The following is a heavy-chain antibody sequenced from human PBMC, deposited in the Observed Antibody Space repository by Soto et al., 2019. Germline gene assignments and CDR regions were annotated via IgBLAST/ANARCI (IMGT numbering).Heavy chain of an antibody. J-gene: IGHJ3*02. V-gene: IGHV4-59*01. CDR3: ARGYTVDDAFDI. D-gene: IGHD4-17*01. Sequence: PSETLSLTCTVSGGSISSYYWGWIRQPPGKGLEWIGYIYYSGSTNYNPSLKSRVTISVDTSKNQFSLKLSSVTAADTAVYYCARGYTVDDAFDIWGQGTMVTVSS. CDR1: GGSISSYY. CDR2: IYYSGST.